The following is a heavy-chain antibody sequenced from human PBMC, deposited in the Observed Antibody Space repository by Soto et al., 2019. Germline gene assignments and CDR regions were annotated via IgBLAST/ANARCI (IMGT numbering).Heavy chain of an antibody. CDR3: ARVGVELGYYGSGSYYDFDY. J-gene: IGHJ4*02. CDR1: GYTFTGYY. V-gene: IGHV1-2*02. D-gene: IGHD3-10*01. CDR2: INPNSGGT. Sequence: ASVKVSCKASGYTFTGYYMHWVRQAPGQGLEWMGWINPNSGGTNYAQKFQGRVTMTRDTSISTAYMELSRLRSDDTAVYYCARVGVELGYYGSGSYYDFDYWGQGTLVTVSS.